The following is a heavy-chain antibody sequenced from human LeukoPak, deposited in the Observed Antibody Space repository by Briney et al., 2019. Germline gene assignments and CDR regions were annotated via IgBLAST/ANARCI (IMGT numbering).Heavy chain of an antibody. Sequence: GGSLRLSCAASGFTFSNAWMSWVRQAPGKGLEWVANIKQDGSEKYYVDSVKGRFTISRDNAKNSLYLQMNSLRAEDTAVYYCARDGWYYDSSGFYWGQGTLVTVSS. CDR2: IKQDGSEK. D-gene: IGHD3-22*01. V-gene: IGHV3-7*01. J-gene: IGHJ4*02. CDR1: GFTFSNAW. CDR3: ARDGWYYDSSGFY.